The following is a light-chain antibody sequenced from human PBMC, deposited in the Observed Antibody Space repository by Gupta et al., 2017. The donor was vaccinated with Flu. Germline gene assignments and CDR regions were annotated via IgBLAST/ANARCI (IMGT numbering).Light chain of an antibody. J-gene: IGKJ1*01. CDR3: QQDDSSLWT. Sequence: PGTLSLSPGERATLSFRASQSVSRYINLYQQGPGHAPGLLIYGSSSRATGIPDRFSGSGSGTDFTLTISRLEPEDFAVYYCQQDDSSLWTFGQGTKVEIK. CDR2: GSS. CDR1: QSVSRY. V-gene: IGKV3-20*01.